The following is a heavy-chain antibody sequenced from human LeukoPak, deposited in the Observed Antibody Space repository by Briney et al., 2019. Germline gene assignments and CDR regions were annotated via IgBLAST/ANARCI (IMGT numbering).Heavy chain of an antibody. J-gene: IGHJ4*02. CDR1: GFTFDDYA. CDR2: ISWNSGSI. D-gene: IGHD3-22*01. Sequence: GRSLRLSCAASGFTFDDYAMPWVRQAPGKGLEWVSGISWNSGSIGYADSVKGRFTISRDNAKNSLYLQMNSLRAEDTALYYCAKDTEPSYYDSSGYPAPYFDYWGQGTLVTVSS. CDR3: AKDTEPSYYDSSGYPAPYFDY. V-gene: IGHV3-9*01.